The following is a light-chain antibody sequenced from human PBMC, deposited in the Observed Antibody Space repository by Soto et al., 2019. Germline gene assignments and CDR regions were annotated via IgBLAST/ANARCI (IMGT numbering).Light chain of an antibody. V-gene: IGKV3-20*01. Sequence: EVVLTQSPGTLSLSAGEKATLSCRASQSVSNNYLAWHQKRAVQAHRLINSDAIKRVTGAPDRFSGSGSAKDSILIISRLEQEDSAVYYYQKYGNSPQTFGQGTKVDIK. J-gene: IGKJ1*01. CDR2: DAI. CDR3: QKYGNSPQT. CDR1: QSVSNNY.